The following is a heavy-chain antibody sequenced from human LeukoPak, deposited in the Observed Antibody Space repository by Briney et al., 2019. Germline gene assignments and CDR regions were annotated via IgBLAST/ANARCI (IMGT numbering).Heavy chain of an antibody. D-gene: IGHD3-22*01. CDR2: ISAYNGNT. CDR1: VYTLTSYG. CDR3: ARRTNYYYDSSGYYYDYFDY. J-gene: IGHJ4*02. Sequence: GSVKDSCKASVYTLTSYGISWVRQAPGQGLEWMGWISAYNGNTNYAQKLQGRVTITTDTCTSTAYMELRSLRSDDTAVYYCARRTNYYYDSSGYYYDYFDYWGQGTLVTVSS. V-gene: IGHV1-18*01.